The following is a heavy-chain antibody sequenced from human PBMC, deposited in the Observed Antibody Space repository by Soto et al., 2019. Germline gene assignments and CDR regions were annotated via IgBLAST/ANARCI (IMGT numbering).Heavy chain of an antibody. CDR3: AKDKYMDYYDSSGYYYVGYFQH. D-gene: IGHD3-22*01. V-gene: IGHV3-9*01. CDR2: ISWNSGSI. J-gene: IGHJ1*01. Sequence: SLRLSCAASGFTFDDYAMHWVRQAPGKGLEWVSGISWNSGSIGYADSVKGRFTISRDNAKNSLYLQMNSLRAEDTALYYCAKDKYMDYYDSSGYYYVGYFQHWGQGTLVTVSS. CDR1: GFTFDDYA.